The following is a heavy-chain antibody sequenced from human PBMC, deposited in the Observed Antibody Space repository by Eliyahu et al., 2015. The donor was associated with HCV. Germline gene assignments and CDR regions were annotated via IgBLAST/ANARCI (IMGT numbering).Heavy chain of an antibody. J-gene: IGHJ3*02. CDR3: ARQYCSGNTHSFDI. Sequence: QVTLRESGPALVKPTQTLTLTXTFSGFSLNTSAMCVSWIRQPPGKALEWLARIDWDDDKYYSTSLKTRLTISRDTSKNQVVLTMTNMDPVDTATYYCARQYCSGNTHSFDIWGQGTMVTVSS. CDR1: GFSLNTSAMC. D-gene: IGHD2-15*01. CDR2: IDWDDDK. V-gene: IGHV2-70*15.